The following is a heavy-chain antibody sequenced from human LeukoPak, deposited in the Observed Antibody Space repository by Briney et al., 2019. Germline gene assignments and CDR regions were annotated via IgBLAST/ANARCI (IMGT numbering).Heavy chain of an antibody. J-gene: IGHJ4*02. CDR2: IDSSGGYM. CDR1: GFTFSSYE. CDR3: ARGPGIAAYYFDY. V-gene: IGHV3-21*06. D-gene: IGHD6-25*01. Sequence: GGSLRLSCAASGFTFSSYEMNWVRQAPGKGLEWVSSIDSSGGYMFYADSVKGRFIISRDNAKDSLYLQMNSLRVEDTAVYYCARGPGIAAYYFDYWGQGTLVTVSS.